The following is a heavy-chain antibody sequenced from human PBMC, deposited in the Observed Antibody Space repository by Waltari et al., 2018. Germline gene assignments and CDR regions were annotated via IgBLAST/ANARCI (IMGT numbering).Heavy chain of an antibody. CDR3: AREEEQQLAFDY. V-gene: IGHV3-21*01. CDR1: GFTFSSYS. J-gene: IGHJ4*02. Sequence: EVQLVESGGGLVKPGGSLRLSCAASGFTFSSYSMNWVRQAPGKGLEWVSSISSSSSYIYYADSVKGRFTISRDNAKNSLYLQMNSLRAEDTAVYYCAREEEQQLAFDYWGQGTLVTVSS. D-gene: IGHD6-13*01. CDR2: ISSSSSYI.